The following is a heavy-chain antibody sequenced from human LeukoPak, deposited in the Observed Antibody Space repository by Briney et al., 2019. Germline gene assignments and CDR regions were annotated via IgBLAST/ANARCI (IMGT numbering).Heavy chain of an antibody. CDR1: QFSFSDYN. Sequence: GGSLRLSCAASQFSFSDYNMIRVRQAPGKGLEWVSYISSSSRYIYYSDSVKGRFTVSRDNAKKSLYLQMNSLRADDTAIYYCARKDNCGGNCYAFDYWGQGTLVTVSS. CDR2: ISSSSRYI. D-gene: IGHD2-21*02. J-gene: IGHJ4*02. V-gene: IGHV3-21*01. CDR3: ARKDNCGGNCYAFDY.